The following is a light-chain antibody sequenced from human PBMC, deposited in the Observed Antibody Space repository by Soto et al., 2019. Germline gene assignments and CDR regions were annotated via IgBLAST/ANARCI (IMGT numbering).Light chain of an antibody. CDR1: QSVLYDTNNRNY. J-gene: IGKJ4*01. Sequence: IVMTQSPASLAVSLGERATINCKSSQSVLYDTNNRNYLAWYQQKPGQPPKLLIYWASTRESGVPDRFSGSGSGTDFTFTISGLQAEDVAVYYCQQYFGSPLTFGGGTKVEIK. CDR2: WAS. V-gene: IGKV4-1*01. CDR3: QQYFGSPLT.